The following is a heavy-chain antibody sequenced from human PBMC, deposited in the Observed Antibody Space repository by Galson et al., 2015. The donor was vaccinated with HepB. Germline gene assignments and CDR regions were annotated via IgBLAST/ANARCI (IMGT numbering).Heavy chain of an antibody. J-gene: IGHJ1*01. V-gene: IGHV6-1*01. Sequence: CAISGDSVSSNSATWNWIRWSPSRGLEWLGRTYYRSKWYRDYAVSVKSRITINLDTSKNQLSLQLNSVTPEDTAVYYCARGPSYFQHWGQGTLVTVSS. CDR1: GDSVSSNSAT. CDR3: ARGPSYFQH. CDR2: TYYRSKWYR.